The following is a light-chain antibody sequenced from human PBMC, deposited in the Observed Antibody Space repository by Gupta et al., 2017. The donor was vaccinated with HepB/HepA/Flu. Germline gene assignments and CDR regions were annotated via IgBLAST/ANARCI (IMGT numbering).Light chain of an antibody. CDR1: KSVSSN. J-gene: IGKJ5*01. V-gene: IGKV3-15*01. CDR2: GAS. Sequence: EIVMTHSPATLSLSPGERATLSCRASKSVSSNLAWYQQKPGQGPRLLIYGASTRATGISARFRGSGSGTEFTLTISSLQSEDFAVYYCQQYNNWPPITFGQGTRLEIK. CDR3: QQYNNWPPIT.